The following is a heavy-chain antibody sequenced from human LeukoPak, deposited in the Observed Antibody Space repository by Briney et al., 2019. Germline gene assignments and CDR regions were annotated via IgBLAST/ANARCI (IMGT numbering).Heavy chain of an antibody. CDR3: ASGPRLLDH. CDR1: GFTFSSYA. D-gene: IGHD6-25*01. CDR2: ISNGGTTT. V-gene: IGHV3-11*04. Sequence: GGSLRLSCAASGFTFSSYAMSWIRQAPGKGLEWVSYISNGGTTTKYADSVEGRFTISRDNAKNFLYLQMNSLRAEDTAVYFCASGPRLLDHWGQGTLVTVSS. J-gene: IGHJ4*02.